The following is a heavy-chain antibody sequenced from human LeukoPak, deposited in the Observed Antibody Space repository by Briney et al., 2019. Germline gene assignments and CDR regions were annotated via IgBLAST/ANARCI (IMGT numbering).Heavy chain of an antibody. V-gene: IGHV1-69*05. D-gene: IGHD1-1*01. CDR2: IIPIFGTA. CDR1: GGTFSSYA. Sequence: ASVKVSCKASGGTFSSYAISWVRQAPGQGLEWMGGIIPIFGTANYAQKFQGRVTITTDESTSTAYMELSSLRSEDTAVYYCARGFPGTEARPSYYYYYMDVWGKGTTVTVSS. CDR3: ARGFPGTEARPSYYYYYMDV. J-gene: IGHJ6*03.